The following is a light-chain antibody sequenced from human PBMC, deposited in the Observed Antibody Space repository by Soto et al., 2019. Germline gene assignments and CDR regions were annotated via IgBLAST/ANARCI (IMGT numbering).Light chain of an antibody. V-gene: IGLV1-44*01. CDR1: SSNIGSNT. CDR2: DND. CDR3: ATWDDSRNGYV. J-gene: IGLJ1*01. Sequence: QSVLTQPPSASGTPGQRVTISASGSSSNIGSNTVSWYQQVPGTAPKHLIYDNDERPSGVPGRFSGSKSGTSASLAISGLQSEDEADYYCATWDDSRNGYVFGPGTKLAVL.